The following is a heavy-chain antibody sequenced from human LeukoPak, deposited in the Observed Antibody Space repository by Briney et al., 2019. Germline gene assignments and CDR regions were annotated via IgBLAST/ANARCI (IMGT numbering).Heavy chain of an antibody. V-gene: IGHV3-30*18. D-gene: IGHD5-12*01. CDR1: GFTFSNYG. CDR3: AKEIGLGYKFDY. CDR2: ISYDGSNT. J-gene: IGHJ4*02. Sequence: PGRSLRLSCAASGFTFSNYGMHWVRQAPGKGLEWVAVISYDGSNTYYADSVKGRFTISRDNSKNTLYLQMNSLRAEDTAVYYCAKEIGLGYKFDYWGQVTLVTVSS.